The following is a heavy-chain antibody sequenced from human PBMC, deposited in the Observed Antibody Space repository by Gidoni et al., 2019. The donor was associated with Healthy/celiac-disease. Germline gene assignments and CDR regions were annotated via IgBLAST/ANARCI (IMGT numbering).Heavy chain of an antibody. CDR3: ASGDYGSVY. J-gene: IGHJ4*02. D-gene: IGHD4-17*01. V-gene: IGHV3-9*01. Sequence: EVQLVESGGGLVQPGRSLRLSCAASGFTFDDYAMHWVRQAPGKGLEWVSGISWNSGSIGYADSVKGRFTISRDNAKNSLYLQMNSLRAEDTALYYCASGDYGSVYWGQGTLVTVSS. CDR2: ISWNSGSI. CDR1: GFTFDDYA.